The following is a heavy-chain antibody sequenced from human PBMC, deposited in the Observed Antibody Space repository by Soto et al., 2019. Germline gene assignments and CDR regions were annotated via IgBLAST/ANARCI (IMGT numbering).Heavy chain of an antibody. Sequence: ASVKVSCKASGYTFTSYGISWVRQAPGQGLEWMGWISAYNGNTNYAQKLQGRVIMTTDTSTSTAYMELRSLRSDDTAVYYCARDSPGLLWFGELSGLYYYYGMDVWGQGTTVTVSS. V-gene: IGHV1-18*04. CDR1: GYTFTSYG. J-gene: IGHJ6*02. D-gene: IGHD3-10*01. CDR3: ARDSPGLLWFGELSGLYYYYGMDV. CDR2: ISAYNGNT.